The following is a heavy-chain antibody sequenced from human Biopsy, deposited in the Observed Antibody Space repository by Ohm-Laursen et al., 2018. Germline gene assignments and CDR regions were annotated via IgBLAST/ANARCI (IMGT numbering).Heavy chain of an antibody. CDR3: ARATNSTGWPYYYFYGMDV. CDR1: GGSISSDY. CDR2: IYYSGST. J-gene: IGHJ6*02. D-gene: IGHD2/OR15-2a*01. Sequence: SDTLSLTCTVSGGSISSDYWSWIRQTPGKGLEWIGYIYYSGSTNYNPSLKSRVIISVDTSKNQFSLRLNSVTAADTAVYYCARATNSTGWPYYYFYGMDVWGQGTTVTVSS. V-gene: IGHV4-59*01.